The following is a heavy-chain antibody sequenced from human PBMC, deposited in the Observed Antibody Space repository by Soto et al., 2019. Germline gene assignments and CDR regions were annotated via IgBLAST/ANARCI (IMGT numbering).Heavy chain of an antibody. V-gene: IGHV3-30*18. CDR3: AKSIVVVPAAGGDYYYMDV. J-gene: IGHJ6*03. CDR1: GFTFSSYA. CDR2: ISYDGSNK. Sequence: GGSLRLSCAASGFTFSSYAMHWVRQAPGKGLEWVAVISYDGSNKYYADSVKGRFTISRDNSKNTLYLQMNSLRAEDTAVYYCAKSIVVVPAAGGDYYYMDVWGKGTTVTV. D-gene: IGHD2-2*01.